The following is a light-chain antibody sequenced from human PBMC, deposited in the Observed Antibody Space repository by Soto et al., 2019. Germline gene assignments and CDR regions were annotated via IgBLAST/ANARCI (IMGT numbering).Light chain of an antibody. J-gene: IGKJ1*01. CDR2: KAS. CDR1: QTISSW. CDR3: QHYNSYSEA. V-gene: IGKV1-5*03. Sequence: DIQMTQSPSTLSGSVGDRVTITCRASQTISSWLAWYQQKPGKAPKLLIYKASTLKSGVPSRFSGSGSGTEFTPTFSSLQPDDFATYYCQHYNSYSEAFGQGTKVELK.